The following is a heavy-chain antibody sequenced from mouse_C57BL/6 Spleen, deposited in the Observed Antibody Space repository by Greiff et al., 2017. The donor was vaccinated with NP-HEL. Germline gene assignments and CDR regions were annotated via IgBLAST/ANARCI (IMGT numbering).Heavy chain of an antibody. V-gene: IGHV1-26*01. CDR2: INPNNGGT. Sequence: DVKLQESGPELVKPGASVKISCKASGYTFTDYYMNWVKQSHGKSLEWIGDINPNNGGTSYNQKFKGKATLTVDKSSSTAYMELRSLTSEDSAVYYCSSYNFDYWGQGTTLTVSS. CDR1: GYTFTDYY. CDR3: SSYNFDY. J-gene: IGHJ2*01. D-gene: IGHD1-1*01.